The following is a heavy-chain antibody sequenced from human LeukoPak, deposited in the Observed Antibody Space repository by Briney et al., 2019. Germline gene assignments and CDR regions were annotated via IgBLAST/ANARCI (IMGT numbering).Heavy chain of an antibody. J-gene: IGHJ5*02. Sequence: GGSLRLSCVASGFTFSRYWMHWVRQAPGKGLVWVSRINSDGRSTNYADSVKGRFSISRDNAENTLYLQMNSLRVEDTAVYYCARGAYYYDSSGYLAFDPWGQGTLVTVSS. CDR2: INSDGRST. D-gene: IGHD3-22*01. CDR3: ARGAYYYDSSGYLAFDP. V-gene: IGHV3-74*01. CDR1: GFTFSRYW.